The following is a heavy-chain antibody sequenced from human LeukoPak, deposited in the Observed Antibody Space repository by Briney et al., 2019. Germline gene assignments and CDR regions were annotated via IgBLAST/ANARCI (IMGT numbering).Heavy chain of an antibody. V-gene: IGHV3-33*08. D-gene: IGHD3-3*02. CDR1: GFTFSSYA. J-gene: IGHJ6*02. CDR3: ARDSTNYYYGMDV. Sequence: GGSLRLSCAASGFTFSSYAMSWVRQAPGKGLEWVAVIWYDGSNEYYADSVKGRFTISRDNSKNTLYLQMNSLRAEDTAVCYCARDSTNYYYGMDVWGQGTTVTVSS. CDR2: IWYDGSNE.